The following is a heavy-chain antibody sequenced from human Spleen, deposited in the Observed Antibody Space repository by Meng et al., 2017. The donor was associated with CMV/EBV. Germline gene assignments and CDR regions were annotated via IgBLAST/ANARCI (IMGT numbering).Heavy chain of an antibody. D-gene: IGHD2-2*02. CDR2: MSVSGNKT. J-gene: IGHJ6*02. CDR3: ARGVPAAIRPYYYYYGMDV. V-gene: IGHV3-23*01. Sequence: GESLKISCAASGFTFSSYAMTWVRQAPGQGLEWVSGMSVSGNKTYYADSVKGRFSISRDNSKNTLYLQMNSLRAEDTALYYCARGVPAAIRPYYYYYGMDVWGQGTTVTVSS. CDR1: GFTFSSYA.